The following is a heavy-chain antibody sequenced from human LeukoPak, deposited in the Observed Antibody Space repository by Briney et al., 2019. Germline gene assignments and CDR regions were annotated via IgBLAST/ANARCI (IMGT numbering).Heavy chain of an antibody. V-gene: IGHV3-7*01. J-gene: IGHJ4*02. CDR3: ARGDSGEGHDYGDYDY. CDR1: GFAFSSYW. CDR2: IKQVGSEK. D-gene: IGHD4-17*01. Sequence: GGSLRLFCAASGFAFSSYWMSWARQAPGKGLEWVAKIKQVGSEKYYVDSVKGRFTISRDNAKNSLYLQMNSLRAEDTAVYYCARGDSGEGHDYGDYDYWGQGTLVTVSS.